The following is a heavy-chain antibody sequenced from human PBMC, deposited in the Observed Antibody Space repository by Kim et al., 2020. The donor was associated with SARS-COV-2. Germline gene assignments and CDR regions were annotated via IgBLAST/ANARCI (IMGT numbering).Heavy chain of an antibody. CDR3: ARGPTYSSSPRILYY. Sequence: SETLSLTCAVYGGSFSGYYWSWIRQPPGKGLEWIGEINHSGSTNYNPSLKSRVTISVDTSKNQFSLKLSSVTAADTAVYYWARGPTYSSSPRILYYWGQGTLVTVSS. J-gene: IGHJ4*02. CDR1: GGSFSGYY. CDR2: INHSGST. D-gene: IGHD6-13*01. V-gene: IGHV4-34*01.